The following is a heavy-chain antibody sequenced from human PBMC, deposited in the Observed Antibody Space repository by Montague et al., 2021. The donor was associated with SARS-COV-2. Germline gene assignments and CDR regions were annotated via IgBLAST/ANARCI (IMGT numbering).Heavy chain of an antibody. D-gene: IGHD5-18*01. J-gene: IGHJ3*01. Sequence: SETLSLTCTVSGISINSCIYDWGWIRQPPGKGLEWFGCIYDTGSTYSNPSLKSRVTVSMNTSNNQFFLKLTSVTAADTAVYYCARPGRGYSYGLDAFDVLGPGTLVTVS. CDR3: ARPGRGYSYGLDAFDV. CDR1: GISINSCIYD. CDR2: IYDTGST. V-gene: IGHV4-39*01.